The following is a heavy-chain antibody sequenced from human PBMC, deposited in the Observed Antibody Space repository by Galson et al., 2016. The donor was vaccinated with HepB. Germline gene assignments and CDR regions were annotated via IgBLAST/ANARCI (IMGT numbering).Heavy chain of an antibody. CDR1: EFTFSTYG. Sequence: SLRLSCAASEFTFSTYGMHWVRQAPGKGLEWVALIWHDGSTKYYADSVKGRFTISRDNPKNTLYLQMNSLKVEDTAVYYCAREMRVAAAAAFDFWGRGTLVTVSS. J-gene: IGHJ4*02. CDR3: AREMRVAAAAAFDF. CDR2: IWHDGSTK. V-gene: IGHV3-33*01. D-gene: IGHD6-13*01.